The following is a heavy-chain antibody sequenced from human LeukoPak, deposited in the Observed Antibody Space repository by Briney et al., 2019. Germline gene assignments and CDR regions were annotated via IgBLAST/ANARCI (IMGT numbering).Heavy chain of an antibody. V-gene: IGHV3-74*01. CDR3: ARSSSRAFDI. CDR1: GFTFSSYW. CDR2: ISNDESST. Sequence: GGSLRLSCAASGFTFSSYWMHWVRQAPGKGLVWVACISNDESSTSYVDSVKGRYTISRDNAKNTLYLQVDSLRAEDTAVYYCARSSSRAFDIWGQGTVVTVSS. J-gene: IGHJ3*02. D-gene: IGHD6-19*01.